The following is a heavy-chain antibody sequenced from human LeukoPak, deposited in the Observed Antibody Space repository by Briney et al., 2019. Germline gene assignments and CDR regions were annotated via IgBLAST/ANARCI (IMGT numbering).Heavy chain of an antibody. CDR1: GGSISSYY. CDR3: ARQGLYCSSTSCYREFDC. CDR2: IYYSGST. V-gene: IGHV4-59*08. J-gene: IGHJ4*02. Sequence: PSETLSLTCTVSGGSISSYYWSWIRQPPGKGLEWIGYIYYSGSTNYNPSLKSRVTISVDTSKNQFSLKLSSVTAADTAVYYCARQGLYCSSTSCYREFDCWGQGTLVTVSS. D-gene: IGHD2-2*01.